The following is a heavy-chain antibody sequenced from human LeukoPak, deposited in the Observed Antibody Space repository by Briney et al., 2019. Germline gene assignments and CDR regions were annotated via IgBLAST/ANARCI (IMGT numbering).Heavy chain of an antibody. CDR3: ARAESSSRYSY. D-gene: IGHD6-13*01. CDR2: IYHSGST. V-gene: IGHV4-30-2*01. Sequence: SETLSLTCAVSGGSISSGGYFWNWIRQPPGMGLEWIGYIYHSGSTSYNPSLKSRVTISVDRSKTQFSLRLSSVTAADTAVYYCARAESSSRYSYWGQGILVTVSS. J-gene: IGHJ4*02. CDR1: GGSISSGGYF.